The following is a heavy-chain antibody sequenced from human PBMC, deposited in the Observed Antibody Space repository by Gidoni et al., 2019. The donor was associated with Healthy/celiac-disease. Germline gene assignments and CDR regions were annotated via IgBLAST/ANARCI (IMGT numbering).Heavy chain of an antibody. Sequence: QVQLVQSGAEVKKPGASVTVSCKASGYTFTRYYMYWVRQAPGQGLEWMGIINPSGDTTSYAQKFQGRVTMTRDTSTSTVYMELSSLRSEDTAVYYCASRSSSGYIDYWGQGTLVTVSS. D-gene: IGHD3-22*01. CDR1: GYTFTRYY. V-gene: IGHV1-46*01. CDR3: ASRSSSGYIDY. J-gene: IGHJ4*01. CDR2: INPSGDTT.